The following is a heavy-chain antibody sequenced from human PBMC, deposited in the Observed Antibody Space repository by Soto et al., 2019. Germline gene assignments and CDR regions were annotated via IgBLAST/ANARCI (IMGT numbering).Heavy chain of an antibody. CDR3: ARDAYGGSSGDKHLLDY. J-gene: IGHJ4*02. CDR1: GFTFSSYS. V-gene: IGHV3-21*01. Sequence: GGSLRLSCAASGFTFSSYSMNWVRQAPGKGLEWVSSISSSSYIYYADSVKGRFTISRDNAKNSLYLQMNSLRAEDTAVYYCARDAYGGSSGDKHLLDYWGQGTLVTVSS. D-gene: IGHD3-16*01. CDR2: ISSSSYI.